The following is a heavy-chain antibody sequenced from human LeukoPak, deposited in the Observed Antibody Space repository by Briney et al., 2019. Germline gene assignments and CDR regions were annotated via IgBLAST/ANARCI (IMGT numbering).Heavy chain of an antibody. CDR2: IRSGGST. J-gene: IGHJ5*02. CDR3: ARGCRDGYISPFDP. V-gene: IGHV3-66*01. D-gene: IGHD5-24*01. Sequence: GGSLRLSCAASGLSVSGNYMSWVRLAPGKGLEWVSVIRSGGSTDYADSVKGRFTISRDNFENTLYLQMNSLRAEDTAVYYCARGCRDGYISPFDPWGQGTLVTVSS. CDR1: GLSVSGNY.